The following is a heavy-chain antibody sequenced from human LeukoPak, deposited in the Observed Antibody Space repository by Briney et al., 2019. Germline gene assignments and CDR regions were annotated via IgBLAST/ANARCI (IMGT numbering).Heavy chain of an antibody. CDR2: IRYDGSNK. V-gene: IGHV3-30*02. CDR3: AKAPRGGATTIFDY. Sequence: PGRSLRLSCAASGFTFSTFAMHWVRQAPGKGLEWVAFIRYDGSNKYYADSVKGRFTISRDNSKNTLYLQMNSLRAEDTAVYYCAKAPRGGATTIFDYWGQGTPVTVSS. CDR1: GFTFSTFA. J-gene: IGHJ4*02. D-gene: IGHD1-26*01.